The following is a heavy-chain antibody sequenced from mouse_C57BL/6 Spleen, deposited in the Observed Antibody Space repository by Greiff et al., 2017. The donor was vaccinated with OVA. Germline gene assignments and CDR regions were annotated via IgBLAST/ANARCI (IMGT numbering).Heavy chain of an antibody. Sequence: QVTLKVSGPGILQSSQTLSLTCSFSGFSLSTSGMGVSWIRQPSGKGLEWLAHIYWDDDKRYNPSLKSRLTISKDTSRNQVFLKITSVDTADTAIHYCARSGIYYGSSYWYFDVWGTGTTVTVSS. CDR2: IYWDDDK. CDR3: ARSGIYYGSSYWYFDV. CDR1: GFSLSTSGMG. V-gene: IGHV8-12*01. J-gene: IGHJ1*03. D-gene: IGHD1-1*01.